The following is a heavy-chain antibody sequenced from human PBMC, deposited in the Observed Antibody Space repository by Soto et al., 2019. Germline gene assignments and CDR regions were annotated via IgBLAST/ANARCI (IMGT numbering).Heavy chain of an antibody. V-gene: IGHV4-30-4*01. J-gene: IGHJ4*02. CDR1: GGSISSGDYY. CDR2: IYYSGST. D-gene: IGHD3-10*01. CDR3: ARWGSYYGSGSYFSSHFDY. Sequence: QVQLQESGPGLVKPSQTLSLTCTVSGGSISSGDYYWSWIRQPPGKGLEWIGYIYYSGSTYYNPSLKSRVTISVDTSKNQFSLKLSSVTAADTAVYYCARWGSYYGSGSYFSSHFDYWGQGTLVTVSS.